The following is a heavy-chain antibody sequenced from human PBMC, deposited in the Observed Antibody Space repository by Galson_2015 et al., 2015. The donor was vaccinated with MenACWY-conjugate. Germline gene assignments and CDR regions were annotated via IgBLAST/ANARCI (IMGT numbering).Heavy chain of an antibody. CDR2: IKQDGSEK. CDR1: GFTFSSYW. V-gene: IGHV3-7*03. CDR3: ARVRLRFLEWLRSYYYYYGMDV. Sequence: SLRLSCAASGFTFSSYWMSWVRQAPGKGLEWVANIKQDGSEKYYVDSVKGRFTISRDNAKNSLYLQMNSLRAEDTAVYYCARVRLRFLEWLRSYYYYYGMDVWGQGTTVTVSS. D-gene: IGHD3-3*01. J-gene: IGHJ6*02.